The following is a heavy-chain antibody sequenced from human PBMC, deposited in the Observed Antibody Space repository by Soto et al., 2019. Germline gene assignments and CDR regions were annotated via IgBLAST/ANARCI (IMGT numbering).Heavy chain of an antibody. CDR3: AIGYRWGLQLWYYDL. Sequence: GASVKVSCKASGYTFTSYGISWVRQAPGQGLEWMGWISAYNGNTNYAQKLQGRVTMTTDTSTSTAYMELSSLRSDDTAVYYCAIGYRWGLQLWYYDLSGRGTLDIVSS. V-gene: IGHV1-18*01. J-gene: IGHJ2*01. CDR1: GYTFTSYG. CDR2: ISAYNGNT. D-gene: IGHD1-26*01.